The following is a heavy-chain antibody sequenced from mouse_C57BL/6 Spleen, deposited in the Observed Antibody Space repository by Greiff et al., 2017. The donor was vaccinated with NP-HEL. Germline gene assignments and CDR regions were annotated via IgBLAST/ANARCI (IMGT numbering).Heavy chain of an antibody. CDR1: GYTFTSYW. Sequence: VQLQQPGAELVKPGASVKLSCKASGYTFTSYWMHWVKQRPGQGLEWIGMIHPNSGSTNYNEKFKSKATLTVDKSSSTAYMQLSSLTSEDSAVYYCARTSNWAWYFDVWGTGTTVTVSS. D-gene: IGHD4-1*01. V-gene: IGHV1-64*01. CDR3: ARTSNWAWYFDV. J-gene: IGHJ1*03. CDR2: IHPNSGST.